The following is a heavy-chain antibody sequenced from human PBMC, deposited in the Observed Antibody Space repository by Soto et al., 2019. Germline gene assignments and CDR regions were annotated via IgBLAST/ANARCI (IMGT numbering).Heavy chain of an antibody. D-gene: IGHD2-15*01. CDR1: GFTFSYG. CDR3: AKLVIGYCSGNTCDDY. Sequence: VQLLESGGGLIQPGGSLRLSCAAFGFTFSYGIHWLRHAPGKGLVLGAYISYDSSNKFYGDSVKGRFTISRDTSKNTQFLQMNSLRAEDTAVYYCAKLVIGYCSGNTCDDYWGQGTLVAVAS. J-gene: IGHJ4*02. V-gene: IGHV3-30*18. CDR2: ISYDSSNK.